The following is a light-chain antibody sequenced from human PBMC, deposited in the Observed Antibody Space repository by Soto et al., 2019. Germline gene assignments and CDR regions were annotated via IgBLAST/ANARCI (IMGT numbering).Light chain of an antibody. J-gene: IGKJ5*01. V-gene: IGKV1-39*01. Sequence: DIQMTQSPSSLSASLGDRVAITCRASQSISSYLNWYQQKPGKAPKVLIYAASNLQSGVPSRFSGSGSGTDFALTISSLQPEHFATYYCQQGYSTPITFGQGTRLEI. CDR3: QQGYSTPIT. CDR1: QSISSY. CDR2: AAS.